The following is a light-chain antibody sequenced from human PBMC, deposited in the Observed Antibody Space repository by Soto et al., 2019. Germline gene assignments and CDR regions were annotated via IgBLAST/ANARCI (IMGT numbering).Light chain of an antibody. Sequence: GDRVTITCRASQSVSSSLAWYQQKPGKAPKLLIYDAFTLESGVPSRFSGSGYGTEFTLTINSLQPGDFATYYCQQYESFSPYTFGQGTRLEIK. J-gene: IGKJ2*01. V-gene: IGKV1-5*01. CDR3: QQYESFSPYT. CDR1: QSVSSS. CDR2: DAF.